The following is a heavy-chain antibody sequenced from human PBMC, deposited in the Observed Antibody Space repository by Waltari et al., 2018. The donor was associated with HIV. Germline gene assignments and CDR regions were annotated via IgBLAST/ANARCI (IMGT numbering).Heavy chain of an antibody. CDR1: GFTFTDYD. V-gene: IGHV3-23*01. CDR3: ARDRGSSARFDF. D-gene: IGHD3-16*01. J-gene: IGHJ4*02. Sequence: DVQLLESGGGLVQPGGSLRPSCVASGFTFTDYDMTWVRQAPGKGLEWVSSISGTGGSTYYADSMKGRFSISRDNFRNTLHLQMNRVRVEDTAKYFCARDRGSSARFDFWGQGIMVTVSS. CDR2: ISGTGGST.